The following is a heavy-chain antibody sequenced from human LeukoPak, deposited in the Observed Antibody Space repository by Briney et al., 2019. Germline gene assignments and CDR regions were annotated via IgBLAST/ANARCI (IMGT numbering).Heavy chain of an antibody. CDR1: GYTFTSYG. CDR2: ISAYNGNT. D-gene: IGHD6-6*01. CDR3: ASPVGSSSMGVHYYGMDV. Sequence: ASVKVSCKASGYTFTSYGISWVRQAPGQGLEWMGWISAYNGNTNYAQKLQGRVTITADESTSTAYMELSSLRSEDTAVYYCASPVGSSSMGVHYYGMDVWGQGTTVTVSS. V-gene: IGHV1-18*01. J-gene: IGHJ6*02.